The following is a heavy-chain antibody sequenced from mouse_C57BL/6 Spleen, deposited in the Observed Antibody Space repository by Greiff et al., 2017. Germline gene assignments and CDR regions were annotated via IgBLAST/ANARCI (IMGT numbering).Heavy chain of an antibody. CDR3: ARGSSLYYFDY. J-gene: IGHJ2*01. D-gene: IGHD1-1*01. CDR1: GYAFSSSW. Sequence: QVQLQQSGPELVKPGASVTISCKASGYAFSSSWMNWVKQRPGKGLEWIGRIYPGDGDTNYNGKFKGKATLTADKSSSTAYMQLSSLTSEDSAVYFCARGSSLYYFDYWGQGTTLTVSS. CDR2: IYPGDGDT. V-gene: IGHV1-82*01.